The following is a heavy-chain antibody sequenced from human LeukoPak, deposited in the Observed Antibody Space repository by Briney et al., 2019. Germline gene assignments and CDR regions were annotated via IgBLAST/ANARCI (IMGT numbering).Heavy chain of an antibody. CDR2: IYYSGST. V-gene: IGHV4-59*01. CDR1: GGSISSYY. D-gene: IGHD3-9*01. CDR3: ARSKDILTGYCFDY. J-gene: IGHJ4*02. Sequence: SETLSLTCTVSGGSISSYYWSWIRQPPGKGLEWIGYIYYSGSTKYNPSLKSRVTISVDTSKKQFSLKLSSVTAADTAVYYCARSKDILTGYCFDYWGQGTLVTVSS.